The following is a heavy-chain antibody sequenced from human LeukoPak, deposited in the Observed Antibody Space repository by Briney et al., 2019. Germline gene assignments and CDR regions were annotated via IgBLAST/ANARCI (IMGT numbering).Heavy chain of an antibody. D-gene: IGHD3-9*01. J-gene: IGHJ4*02. V-gene: IGHV1-69*04. CDR3: ARSYDILTEYYFDY. Sequence: SVKVSCKASGGTFSSYAISWVRQAPGQGLEWMGRIIPILGIANYAQKFQGWVTMTRDTSISTAYMELSRLRSDDTAVYYCARSYDILTEYYFDYWGQGTLVTVSS. CDR1: GGTFSSYA. CDR2: IIPILGIA.